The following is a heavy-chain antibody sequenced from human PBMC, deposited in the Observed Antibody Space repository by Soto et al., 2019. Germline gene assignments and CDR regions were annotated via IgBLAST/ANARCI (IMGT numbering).Heavy chain of an antibody. V-gene: IGHV3-7*01. J-gene: IGHJ4*02. CDR2: INGDGSEE. CDR1: GFTSSRCW. CDR3: LRGIDS. Sequence: GGSLRLYCVACGFTSSRCWMKWVRQAPGKGLECVAQINGDGSEEHYVDSVKGRFTISRDNAKSSVHLQMNSLRVEDTAVYLCLRGIDSWGQGTLVTVSS.